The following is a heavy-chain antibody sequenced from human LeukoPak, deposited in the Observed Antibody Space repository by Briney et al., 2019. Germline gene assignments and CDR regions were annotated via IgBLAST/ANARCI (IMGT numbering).Heavy chain of an antibody. V-gene: IGHV3-30*18. J-gene: IGHJ4*02. Sequence: PGKSLTLPCAASGFRYSGYGMHWLRQVTGKALESVACISYDGGNEHYADSVKGRFTISRENSKNTLHLQMNSLAAEDTAVYYCAKERRLYYASGSPFDYWGQGILVTVSS. D-gene: IGHD3-10*01. CDR3: AKERRLYYASGSPFDY. CDR1: GFRYSGYG. CDR2: ISYDGGNE.